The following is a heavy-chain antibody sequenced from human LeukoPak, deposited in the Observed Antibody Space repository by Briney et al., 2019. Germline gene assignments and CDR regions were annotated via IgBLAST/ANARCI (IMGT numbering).Heavy chain of an antibody. CDR3: VFMVWG. CDR2: INNDGSIT. CDR1: GFIFSNHY. D-gene: IGHD3-10*01. J-gene: IGHJ4*02. Sequence: GGSLRLSCAVSGFIFSNHYMHWVRQAPGKGLVWVSRINNDGSITSYADSVKGRFTISRDNAKNTLYLQMNSLSAEDTAVYYCVFMVWGGGQGTLVTVSS. V-gene: IGHV3-74*01.